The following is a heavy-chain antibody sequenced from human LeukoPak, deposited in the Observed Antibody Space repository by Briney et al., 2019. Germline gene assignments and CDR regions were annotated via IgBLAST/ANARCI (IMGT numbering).Heavy chain of an antibody. CDR2: AHLDGRT. J-gene: IGHJ4*02. CDR3: AREGGFYRALDY. D-gene: IGHD3-3*01. Sequence: KASGTLSLICGVSGGPISSTNWLTWARQPPGKGLEWIEQAHLDGRTKHNPSVASHLTMSVDYSENHISLELTSVTAADTAVYYCAREGGFYRALDYSGQGTLVTVS. V-gene: IGHV4-4*02. CDR1: GGPISSTNW.